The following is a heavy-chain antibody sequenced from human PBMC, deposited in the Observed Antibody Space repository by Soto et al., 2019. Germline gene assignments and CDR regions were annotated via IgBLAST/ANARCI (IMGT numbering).Heavy chain of an antibody. CDR3: VHIVSCSSTTCYQGFDP. J-gene: IGHJ5*02. CDR1: GFSLSTSGVG. CDR2: IYWDDDK. Sequence: QITLKESGPTVVKPTQTLTLTCTFSGFSLSTSGVGVGWIRQPPGTALEWLAVIYWDDDKRYSPSQKSRLTITKDTSKNRVVLTMTNMDPVDTATYYCVHIVSCSSTTCYQGFDPWVQGTLVTVSS. D-gene: IGHD2-2*01. V-gene: IGHV2-5*02.